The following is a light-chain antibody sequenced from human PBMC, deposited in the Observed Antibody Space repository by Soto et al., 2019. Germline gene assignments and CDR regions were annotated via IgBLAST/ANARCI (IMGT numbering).Light chain of an antibody. Sequence: EIVLTQSPGTLSLSPGERATLSCRASQSVSYYFAWYNQKPGQAPRLLIYDASKRANGIPDRFSGSGFGTDFTLTISRLEPGDSAVFYCQQYSSSPPGYTFGQGTKLEIK. CDR2: DAS. CDR3: QQYSSSPPGYT. J-gene: IGKJ2*01. CDR1: QSVSYY. V-gene: IGKV3-20*01.